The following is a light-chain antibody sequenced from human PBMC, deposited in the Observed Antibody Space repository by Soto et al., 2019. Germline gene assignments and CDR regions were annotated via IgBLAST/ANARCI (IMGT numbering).Light chain of an antibody. Sequence: SYELTQPPSVPVSPGQTARITCPGDALPKQYAYWYQQKPGQAPVLVIYKDSERPSGIPERFSGSSSGTTVTLTISGVQAEDEADYYCQSADSSGTVVFGGGTKLTVL. CDR2: KDS. V-gene: IGLV3-25*03. CDR1: ALPKQY. CDR3: QSADSSGTVV. J-gene: IGLJ2*01.